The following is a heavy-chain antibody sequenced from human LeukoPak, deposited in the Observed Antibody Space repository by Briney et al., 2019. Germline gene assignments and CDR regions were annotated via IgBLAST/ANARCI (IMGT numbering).Heavy chain of an antibody. V-gene: IGHV3-15*01. CDR1: GFYLLNAW. Sequence: GGSLRLSCAASGFYLLNAWMSCVRQAPGKGLEWVGRIKSRADGETTDYATPVRGRFTISRDDSKNTLYLQMNSLTVEDTAVCDCIRFDEGTQDALDIWGQGTTVSVSS. D-gene: IGHD3-10*01. CDR2: IKSRADGETT. CDR3: IRFDEGTQDALDI. J-gene: IGHJ3*02.